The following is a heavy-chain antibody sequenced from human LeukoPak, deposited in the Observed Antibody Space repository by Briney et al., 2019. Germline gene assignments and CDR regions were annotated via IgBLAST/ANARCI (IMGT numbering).Heavy chain of an antibody. D-gene: IGHD3-10*01. CDR3: ARDYYTSGSPNDY. CDR2: INSDGGST. V-gene: IGHV3-74*01. Sequence: GRSLRLSCAASGFTFSSYWMHWVRQAPGKGLVWVSRINSDGGSTNYADSVKGRFTISRDNAKNTLYLQMNSLRAEDTAVYYCARDYYTSGSPNDYWGQGTLVTVSS. J-gene: IGHJ4*02. CDR1: GFTFSSYW.